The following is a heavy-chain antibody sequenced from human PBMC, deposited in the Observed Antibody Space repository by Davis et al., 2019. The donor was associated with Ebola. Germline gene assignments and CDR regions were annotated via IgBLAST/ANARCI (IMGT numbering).Heavy chain of an antibody. CDR3: AQRVGGSSGYFDL. V-gene: IGHV3-74*01. Sequence: HTGGSLRLSCAASGFTFSSYWMHWVRQAPGKGLVWVSRINSDGSSTSYADSVKGRFTISRDNAKNTLYLQMHSLGGEDTALYHCAQRVGGSSGYFDLWGRGTLLTVSS. J-gene: IGHJ2*01. D-gene: IGHD3-16*01. CDR1: GFTFSSYW. CDR2: INSDGSST.